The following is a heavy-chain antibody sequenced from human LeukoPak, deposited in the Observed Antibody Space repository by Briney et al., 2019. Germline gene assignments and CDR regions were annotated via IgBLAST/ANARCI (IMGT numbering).Heavy chain of an antibody. D-gene: IGHD3-3*01. CDR3: ARQTTQLRFLEWLSHFDY. CDR1: GGSISSYY. CDR2: IYYSGST. V-gene: IGHV4-59*08. J-gene: IGHJ4*02. Sequence: LSETLSLTCTVSGGSISSYYWSWIRQPPGKGPEWIGYIYYSGSTNYNPSLKSRVTISVDTSKNQFSLKLSSVTAADTAVYYCARQTTQLRFLEWLSHFDYWGQGTLVTVSS.